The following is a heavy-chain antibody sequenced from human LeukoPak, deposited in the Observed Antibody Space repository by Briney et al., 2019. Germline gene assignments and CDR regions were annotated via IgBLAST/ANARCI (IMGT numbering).Heavy chain of an antibody. V-gene: IGHV1-18*01. D-gene: IGHD6-13*01. CDR3: ARDARIAAAGRANYFDY. CDR2: ISAYNGNT. CDR1: GYTFTSYG. J-gene: IGHJ4*02. Sequence: ASVKVSCKASGYTFTSYGISWVRQAPGQGLEWMGWISAYNGNTNYAQKLQGRVTMTTDTSTSTAYMELSRLRSDDTAVYYCARDARIAAAGRANYFDYWGQGTLVTVSS.